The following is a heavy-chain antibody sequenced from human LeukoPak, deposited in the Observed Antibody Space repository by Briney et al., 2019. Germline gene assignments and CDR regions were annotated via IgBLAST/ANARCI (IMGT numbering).Heavy chain of an antibody. CDR1: GGSISSYY. Sequence: PSETLSLTCTVSGGSISSYYWSWIRQPPGKGLEWIGYIYYSGSTNYNPPLKSRVTISVDTSKNQFSLKLSSVTAADTAVYYCAREYGDYYCMDVWGKGTTVTVSS. V-gene: IGHV4-59*01. D-gene: IGHD3-10*01. CDR3: AREYGDYYCMDV. CDR2: IYYSGST. J-gene: IGHJ6*03.